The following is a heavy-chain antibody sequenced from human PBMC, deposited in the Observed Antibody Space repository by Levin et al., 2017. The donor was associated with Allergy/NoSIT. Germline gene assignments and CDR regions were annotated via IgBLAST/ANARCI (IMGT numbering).Heavy chain of an antibody. Sequence: PGGSLRLSCAASGFTVSGYTLNWVRQAPGEGLEWVSSISSSSTYIYYADSLKGRFTISRDDAKNSLSLQMNSLRVEERAVYYCASDGSYDTLDIWGQGTMVTVSS. J-gene: IGHJ3*02. D-gene: IGHD6-6*01. CDR2: ISSSSTYI. V-gene: IGHV3-21*01. CDR1: GFTVSGYT. CDR3: ASDGSYDTLDI.